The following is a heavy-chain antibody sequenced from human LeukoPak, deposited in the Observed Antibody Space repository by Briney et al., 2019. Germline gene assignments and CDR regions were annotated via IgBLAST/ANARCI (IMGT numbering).Heavy chain of an antibody. CDR2: IIPIFGTA. D-gene: IGHD1-1*01. CDR1: GGTFSSYA. J-gene: IGHJ4*02. V-gene: IGHV1-69*13. CDR3: ARGIAQGGTQEFDY. Sequence: ASVKVSCKASGGTFSSYAISWVRQAPGQGLEWMGGIIPIFGTANYAQKFQGRVTITADESTSTAYMELSSLRSEDTAVYYCARGIAQGGTQEFDYWGQGTLVTVSS.